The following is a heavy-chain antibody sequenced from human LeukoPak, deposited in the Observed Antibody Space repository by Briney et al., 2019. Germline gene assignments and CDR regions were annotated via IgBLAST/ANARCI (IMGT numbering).Heavy chain of an antibody. D-gene: IGHD3-3*02. CDR1: GFSISGGYY. CDR3: ARALLAIRPRLDY. J-gene: IGHJ4*02. CDR2: IHRSGNT. Sequence: SETLSLTCTVSGFSISGGYYWGWIRPSPGKGLEWTGSIHRSGNTHYIPSFQSRVSMSLDTSKNQFSLTLTSVTAADTAVYYCARALLAIRPRLDYWGQGRLVTVSS. V-gene: IGHV4-38-2*02.